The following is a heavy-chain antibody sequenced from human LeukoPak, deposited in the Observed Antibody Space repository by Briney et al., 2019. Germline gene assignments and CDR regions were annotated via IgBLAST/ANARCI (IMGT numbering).Heavy chain of an antibody. CDR3: AREHTMVRGVISPNYYMDV. Sequence: SETLSLTCTVSGGSISSYYWSWIRQPAGKGLEWIGRIYTSGSTNYNPSLKSRVTMSVDTSKNQFSLKLSSVTAADTAVYYCAREHTMVRGVISPNYYMDVWGKGTTVTISS. CDR2: IYTSGST. J-gene: IGHJ6*03. D-gene: IGHD3-10*01. V-gene: IGHV4-4*07. CDR1: GGSISSYY.